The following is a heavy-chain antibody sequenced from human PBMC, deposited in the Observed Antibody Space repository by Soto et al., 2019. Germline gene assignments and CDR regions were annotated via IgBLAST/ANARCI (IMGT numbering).Heavy chain of an antibody. J-gene: IGHJ6*03. Sequence: GGSLRLSCAASGFTVSSNYMSWVRQAPGKGLEWVSVIYSGGSTYYADSVKGRFTISRDNSKNTLYLQMNSLRAEDTAVYYCARAIRITMVRGVIVPNYYYYMDVWGKGTTVTVSS. CDR1: GFTVSSNY. V-gene: IGHV3-66*01. D-gene: IGHD3-10*01. CDR2: IYSGGST. CDR3: ARAIRITMVRGVIVPNYYYYMDV.